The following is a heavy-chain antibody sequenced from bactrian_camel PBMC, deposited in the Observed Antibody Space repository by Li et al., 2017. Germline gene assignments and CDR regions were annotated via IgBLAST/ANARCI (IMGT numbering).Heavy chain of an antibody. Sequence: HVQLVESGGGSVQPGGSLTLSCAASVGSFYCMAWYHQTPGKEREGVAAIDGDGITRYQESVNSRFTISRDNAKNMVYLHMTSLKPEDTGVYYCAADQLYGT. CDR1: VGSFYC. V-gene: IGHV3S53*01. D-gene: IGHD6*01. CDR2: IDGDGIT.